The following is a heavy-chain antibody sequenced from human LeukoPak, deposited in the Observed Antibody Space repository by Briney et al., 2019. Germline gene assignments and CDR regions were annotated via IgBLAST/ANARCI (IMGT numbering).Heavy chain of an antibody. CDR2: IYYSGST. Sequence: SETLSLTCTVSGGSIGSSSYYWGWIRQPPGKGLEWIGSIYYSGSTYYNPSLKSRVTISVDTSKNQFSLKLSSVTAADTAVYYCAGPLNGMDVWGQGTTVTVSS. V-gene: IGHV4-39*01. D-gene: IGHD3-9*01. CDR3: AGPLNGMDV. J-gene: IGHJ6*02. CDR1: GGSIGSSSYY.